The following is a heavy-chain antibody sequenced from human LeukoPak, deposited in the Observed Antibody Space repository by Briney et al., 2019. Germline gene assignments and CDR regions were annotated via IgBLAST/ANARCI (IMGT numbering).Heavy chain of an antibody. CDR1: GGSTSSSSYY. D-gene: IGHD2-2*01. CDR2: IYYSGST. Sequence: TSETLSLTCTVSGGSTSSSSYYWGWIRQPPGKGLEWIGSIYYSGSTYYNPSLKSRVTISVDTSKNQFSLKLSSVTAADTAVYYCARRRRYQLLFFDYWGQGALVTVSS. CDR3: ARRRRYQLLFFDY. V-gene: IGHV4-39*01. J-gene: IGHJ4*02.